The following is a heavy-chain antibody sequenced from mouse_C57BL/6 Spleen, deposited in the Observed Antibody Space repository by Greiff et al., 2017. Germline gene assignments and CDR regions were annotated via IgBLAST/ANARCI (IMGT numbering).Heavy chain of an antibody. CDR2: IYPGDGDT. D-gene: IGHD2-2*01. Sequence: QVQLQQSGPELVKPGASVKLSCKASGYAFSSSWMNWVKQRPGKGLEWIGRIYPGDGDTNYNGKFKGKATLTADKSSSTAYMQLSSLTSEDSAVYCCSRSGVYYGYPAWFAYWGQGTLVTVSA. CDR1: GYAFSSSW. CDR3: SRSGVYYGYPAWFAY. J-gene: IGHJ3*01. V-gene: IGHV1-82*01.